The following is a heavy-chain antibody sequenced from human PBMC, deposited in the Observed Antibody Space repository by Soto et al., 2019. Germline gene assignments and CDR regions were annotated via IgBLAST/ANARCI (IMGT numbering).Heavy chain of an antibody. CDR3: ARGHSTLWWYFDL. CDR1: GFTFSAYD. D-gene: IGHD2-21*01. J-gene: IGHJ2*01. V-gene: IGHV3-30*03. CDR2: KSYDGMNT. Sequence: QVQLVESGGGVVQPGRSLRLYCAASGFTFSAYDMHWVRQAPGKGLEWVAIKSYDGMNTHYADSVKGRFTISRDNSKNTLYLLMNSLKTEDTAVYYCARGHSTLWWYFDLWGRGTLVTVSS.